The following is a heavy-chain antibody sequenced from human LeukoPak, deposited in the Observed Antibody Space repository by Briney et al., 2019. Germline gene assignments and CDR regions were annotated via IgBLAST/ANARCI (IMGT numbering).Heavy chain of an antibody. CDR3: ARETERDYYDSSGTTFDY. Sequence: GGSLRLSCAASGFTFSSYWMSWVRQAPGKGLEWVANIKQDGSEKYYVDSVKGRFTISRDNAKNSLYLQMNSLRAEDTAVYYCARETERDYYDSSGTTFDYWGQGTLVTVSS. V-gene: IGHV3-7*01. J-gene: IGHJ4*02. CDR2: IKQDGSEK. D-gene: IGHD3-22*01. CDR1: GFTFSSYW.